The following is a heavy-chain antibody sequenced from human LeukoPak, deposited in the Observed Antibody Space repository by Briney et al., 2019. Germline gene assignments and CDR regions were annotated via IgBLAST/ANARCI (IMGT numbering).Heavy chain of an antibody. CDR3: ARVVLGRRWLQSSYYYGMDV. V-gene: IGHV1-69*13. Sequence: SVKVSCKASGGISSSYAISWVRQAPGQGLEWMGGIIPIFGTPNYAQKFQGRVTITADESTSTAHMELSSLRSEDTAVYYCARVVLGRRWLQSSYYYGMDVWGQGTTVTVSS. CDR2: IIPIFGTP. D-gene: IGHD5-24*01. J-gene: IGHJ6*02. CDR1: GGISSSYA.